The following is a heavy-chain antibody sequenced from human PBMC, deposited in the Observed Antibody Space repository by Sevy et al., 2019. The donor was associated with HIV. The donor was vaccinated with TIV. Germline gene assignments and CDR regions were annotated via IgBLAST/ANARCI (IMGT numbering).Heavy chain of an antibody. Sequence: ASVKVSCKASGYTFTSYGISWVRQAPGQGLEWMGWISAYNGNTNYAQKLQGRVTMTTDTSTSTAYMELRSLRSDDTAVYYCARDWGVGYTDSSGYYYDYWGQGTLVTASS. CDR2: ISAYNGNT. D-gene: IGHD3-22*01. CDR3: ARDWGVGYTDSSGYYYDY. J-gene: IGHJ4*02. V-gene: IGHV1-18*01. CDR1: GYTFTSYG.